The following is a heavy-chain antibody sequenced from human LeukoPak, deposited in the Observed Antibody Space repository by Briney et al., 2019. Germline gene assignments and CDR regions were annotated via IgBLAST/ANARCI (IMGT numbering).Heavy chain of an antibody. CDR2: IYYSGTT. CDR3: ARTLDSSGYYYDY. D-gene: IGHD3-22*01. CDR1: GGSISSGDYF. V-gene: IGHV4-30-4*01. J-gene: IGHJ4*02. Sequence: SETLSLTCSVSGGSISSGDYFWTWIRQPPGKGLEYIGYIYYSGTTYYNPSLKSRITMSVDMSANQFSLRLTSVSAADTAVYYCARTLDSSGYYYDYWGQGTLVTVSS.